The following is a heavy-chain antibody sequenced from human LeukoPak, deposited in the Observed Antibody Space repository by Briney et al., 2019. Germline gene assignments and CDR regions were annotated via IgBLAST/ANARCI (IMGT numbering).Heavy chain of an antibody. D-gene: IGHD6-6*01. CDR1: GFTFSGYS. V-gene: IGHV3-21*01. CDR2: ISSSSTYI. J-gene: IGHJ4*02. CDR3: ARGDSSSPETDSYFDY. Sequence: GESLRLSCAASGFTFSGYSMNWVRQAPGKGLEWVSSISSSSTYIYYGDSVKGRFTISRDNSKNTLYLQMNSLRAEDTAVYYCARGDSSSPETDSYFDYWGQGTLVTVSS.